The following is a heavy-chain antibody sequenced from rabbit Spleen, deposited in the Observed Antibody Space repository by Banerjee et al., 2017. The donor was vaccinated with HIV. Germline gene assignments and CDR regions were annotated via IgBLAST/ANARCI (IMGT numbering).Heavy chain of an antibody. CDR3: ARDLTDIIGWNFGW. CDR2: IYAGSSDST. V-gene: IGHV1S40*01. CDR1: GVSFSSSSY. Sequence: QSLEESGGDLVKPEGSLTLTCTASGVSFSSSSYMCWVRQAPGKGLEWIASIYAGSSDSTYSATWAKGRFTISKTSSTTVTLQMTSLTAADTATYFCARDLTDIIGWNFGWWGPGTLVTVS. D-gene: IGHD1-1*01. J-gene: IGHJ4*01.